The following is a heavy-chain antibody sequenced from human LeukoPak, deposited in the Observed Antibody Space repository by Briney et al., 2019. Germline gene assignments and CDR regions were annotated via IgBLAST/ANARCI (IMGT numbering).Heavy chain of an antibody. CDR2: INHSGST. CDR3: ARALIYYYDFWSGYYQYAFDI. V-gene: IGHV4-34*01. Sequence: SETLSLTCAVYGGSFSGYYWSWIRQPPGKGLEWIGEINHSGSTNYNPSLKSRVTISVDTSKNQFSLKLSSVTAADTAVYYCARALIYYYDFWSGYYQYAFDIWGQGTMVTVSS. CDR1: GGSFSGYY. J-gene: IGHJ3*02. D-gene: IGHD3-3*01.